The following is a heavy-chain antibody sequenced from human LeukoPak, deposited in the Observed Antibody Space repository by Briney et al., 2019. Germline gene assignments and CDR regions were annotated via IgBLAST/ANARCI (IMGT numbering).Heavy chain of an antibody. D-gene: IGHD3-10*01. CDR1: GFTFSNYR. J-gene: IGHJ4*02. CDR3: TRDKSAGADTGSSFYY. CDR2: IEQDGGET. V-gene: IGHV3-7*03. Sequence: GGSLRLSCAAFGFTFSNYRMTWVRQAPGKGLEWVASIEQDGGETYYVDSVKGRFTFSRDNAKNSVYLQMSSLRAEDTAVYYCTRDKSAGADTGSSFYYWGQGALVTVSS.